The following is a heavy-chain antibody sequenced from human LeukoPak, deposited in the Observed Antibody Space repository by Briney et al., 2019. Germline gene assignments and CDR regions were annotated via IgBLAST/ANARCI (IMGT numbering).Heavy chain of an antibody. J-gene: IGHJ5*02. D-gene: IGHD3-3*01. V-gene: IGHV3-23*01. CDR1: GFTFSSYA. Sequence: PGGFLRLSCAASGFTFSSYAMSWVRQAPGKGLEWVSAISGSGGSTYYADSVKGRFTISRDNSKNTLYLQMNSLRAEDTAVYYCAKGAITIFGVALYNWFDPWGQGTLVTVSS. CDR2: ISGSGGST. CDR3: AKGAITIFGVALYNWFDP.